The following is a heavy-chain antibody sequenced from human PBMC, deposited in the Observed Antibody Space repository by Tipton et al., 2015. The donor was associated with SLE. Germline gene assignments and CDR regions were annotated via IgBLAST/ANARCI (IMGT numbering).Heavy chain of an antibody. Sequence: TLSLTCTVSGGSISSYYWSWIRQPPGKGLEWIGRIYTSGSTNYNPPLKSRVTISVDTSKNQFSLKLSSVTAADTAVYYCARPGSSGSYGAFDIWGQGTMVTVSS. D-gene: IGHD1-26*01. CDR2: IYTSGST. CDR3: ARPGSSGSYGAFDI. CDR1: GGSISSYY. J-gene: IGHJ3*02. V-gene: IGHV4-4*09.